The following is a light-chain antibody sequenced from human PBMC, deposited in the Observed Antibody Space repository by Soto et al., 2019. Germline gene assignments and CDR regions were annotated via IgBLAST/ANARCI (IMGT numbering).Light chain of an antibody. CDR1: ESVSSTS. CDR2: GVS. CDR3: QQYDNSVWT. V-gene: IGKV3-20*01. J-gene: IGKJ1*01. Sequence: EIVLTQSPGTLSLSPGERATLSCRASESVSSTSLAWYQQTPGQAPRLLMYGVSSRDTGIPDRFSGSGSGTDFTLTISRLEPEDFAIYFCQQYDNSVWTFGQGTKVEIK.